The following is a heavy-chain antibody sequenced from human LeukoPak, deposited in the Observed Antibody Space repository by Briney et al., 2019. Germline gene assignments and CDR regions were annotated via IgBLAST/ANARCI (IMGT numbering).Heavy chain of an antibody. D-gene: IGHD3-22*01. CDR3: AKGDESSAYFRYFDS. Sequence: PGGSLTLSCVASGFSFSSYAMHWVRHAPGKGLEWVSGLTWNSGSLVYANSVKGRFTISRDNAKNSLYLQMNSLRVEDTAFYYCAKGDESSAYFRYFDSWGQGTLVTASS. CDR2: LTWNSGSL. V-gene: IGHV3-9*01. J-gene: IGHJ4*02. CDR1: GFSFSSYA.